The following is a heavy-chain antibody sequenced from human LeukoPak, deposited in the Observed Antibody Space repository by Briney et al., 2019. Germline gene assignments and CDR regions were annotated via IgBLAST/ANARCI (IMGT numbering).Heavy chain of an antibody. J-gene: IGHJ6*03. CDR3: ARRKQQLVRNYYYYYMDV. D-gene: IGHD6-13*01. CDR2: INHSGST. V-gene: IGHV4-34*01. CDR1: GGSFSGYY. Sequence: SETLSLTCAVYGGSFSGYYWGWIRQPPGKGLEWIGEINHSGSTNYNPSLKSRVTISVDTSKNQFSLKLSSVTAADTAVFYCARRKQQLVRNYYYYYMDVWGKGTTVTVSS.